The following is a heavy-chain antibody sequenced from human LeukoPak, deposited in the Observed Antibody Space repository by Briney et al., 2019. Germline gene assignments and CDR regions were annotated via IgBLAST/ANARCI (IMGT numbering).Heavy chain of an antibody. CDR2: ISGSGDNT. CDR3: AKERSTDRAWFGELLE. V-gene: IGHV3-23*01. D-gene: IGHD3-10*01. Sequence: TGGSLRLSCAASGFTFSSYAMSWVRQAPGKGLEWVSGISGSGDNTYYADSVKGRFTISRDNSKFTLYLQMNSLRAEDTALYYCAKERSTDRAWFGELLEWGQGNMVTVSS. J-gene: IGHJ4*02. CDR1: GFTFSSYA.